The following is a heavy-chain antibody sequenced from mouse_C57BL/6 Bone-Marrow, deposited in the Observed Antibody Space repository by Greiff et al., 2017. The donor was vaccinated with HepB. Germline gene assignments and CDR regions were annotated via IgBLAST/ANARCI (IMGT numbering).Heavy chain of an antibody. J-gene: IGHJ3*01. CDR3: ARETIYYYGSSPVAY. V-gene: IGHV1-26*01. Sequence: EVQLQQSGPELVKPGASVKISCKASGYTFTDYYMNWVKQSHGKSLEWIGDINPNNGVSSYNQKFKGKATLTVDKSSSTAYMELRSLTSEDSAVYYCARETIYYYGSSPVAYWGQGTLVTVSA. CDR1: GYTFTDYY. CDR2: INPNNGVS. D-gene: IGHD1-1*01.